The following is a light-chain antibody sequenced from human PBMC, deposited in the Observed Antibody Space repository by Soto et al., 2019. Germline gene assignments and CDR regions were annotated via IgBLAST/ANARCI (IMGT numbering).Light chain of an antibody. CDR3: QYWDEYSWT. Sequence: DIQMTQSPSTLSASVGDRVTITCRASQSITAWLALYQQKPGKAPKFLIYKASNLEGGVPSRFSGSGSGTEFTLTISSVQPDDFATYYVQYWDEYSWTFGQGTKVEIK. CDR1: QSITAW. J-gene: IGKJ1*01. V-gene: IGKV1-5*03. CDR2: KAS.